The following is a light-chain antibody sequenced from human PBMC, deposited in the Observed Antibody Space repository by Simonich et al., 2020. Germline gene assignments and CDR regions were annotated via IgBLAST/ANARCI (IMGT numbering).Light chain of an antibody. CDR1: QSVLYSSNNKNN. Sequence: DIVMTQSPDSLAVSLGERATINGKSSQSVLYSSNNKNNLAWYQQKPGQPPKLLIYWASTRESGVPDRFSGSGSGTDFTLTISSLQAEDVAVYYCQQYYSTPWTFGQGTKVEIK. J-gene: IGKJ1*01. CDR2: WAS. V-gene: IGKV4-1*01. CDR3: QQYYSTPWT.